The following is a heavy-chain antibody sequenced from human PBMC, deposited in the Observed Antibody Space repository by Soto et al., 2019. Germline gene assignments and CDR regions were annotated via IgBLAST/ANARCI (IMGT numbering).Heavy chain of an antibody. CDR2: IWYDGSNT. CDR3: ARDGQKLATCAIDV. D-gene: IGHD1-1*01. J-gene: IGHJ6*02. CDR1: GFIFKHHA. V-gene: IGHV3-33*01. Sequence: QVQLVESGGGVVQPGRSLRLSCAASGFIFKHHAMHWVRQAAGKGLEWVAQIWYDGSNTYYTDSVKGRFTISRDNLKDIVYLPMDSRRAEDTAVYYCARDGQKLATCAIDVWGQGTTVTVSS.